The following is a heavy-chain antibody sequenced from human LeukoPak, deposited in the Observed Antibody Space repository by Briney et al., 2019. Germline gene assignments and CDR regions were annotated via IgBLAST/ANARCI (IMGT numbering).Heavy chain of an antibody. CDR3: ARVPWFDP. V-gene: IGHV4-34*01. J-gene: IGHJ5*02. CDR2: INHSGST. CDR1: GGSFSGYY. Sequence: SETLSLTCAVYGGSFSGYYWGWIRQPPGEGLEWIGEINHSGSTNYNPSLKSRVTISVDTSKNQFSLKLSSVTAADTAVYYCARVPWFDPWGQGTLVTVSS.